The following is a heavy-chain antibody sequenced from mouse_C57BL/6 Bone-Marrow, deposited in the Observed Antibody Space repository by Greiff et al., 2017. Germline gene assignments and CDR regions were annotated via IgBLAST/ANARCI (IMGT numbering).Heavy chain of an antibody. Sequence: VQLQQPGAELVKPGASVKLSCKASGYTFTSYWMHWVKQRPGQGLEWIGMIHPNSGSTNYNETFKSKATLTVDKSSSTAYMQLSSLTSEDSAVYDCARELRLRRFAYGGQGTLVTVSA. CDR1: GYTFTSYW. J-gene: IGHJ3*01. D-gene: IGHD3-2*02. CDR2: IHPNSGST. V-gene: IGHV1-64*01. CDR3: ARELRLRRFAY.